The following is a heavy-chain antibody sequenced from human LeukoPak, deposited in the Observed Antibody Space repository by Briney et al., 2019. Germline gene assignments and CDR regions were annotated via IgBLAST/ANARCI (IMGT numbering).Heavy chain of an antibody. V-gene: IGHV5-51*01. CDR3: ARNKYGDYGGDYEY. CDR1: GYRFTNYW. Sequence: GESLKISCKGSGYRFTNYWIGWVRQMPGKGLEWMGIIYPGDSDTRYGPSFQGLVTISADKSISTAYLQWSSLKASDTAVYYCARNKYGDYGGDYEYWGQGTLVTVSS. CDR2: IYPGDSDT. D-gene: IGHD4-17*01. J-gene: IGHJ4*02.